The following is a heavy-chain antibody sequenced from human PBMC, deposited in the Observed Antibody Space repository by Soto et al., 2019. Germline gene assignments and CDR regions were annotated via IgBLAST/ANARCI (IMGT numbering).Heavy chain of an antibody. V-gene: IGHV4-39*01. CDR2: AYQSGNT. Sequence: QLQLEESGPGLVKPSETLSLICSVSGVSISSSSHYWAWIRQAPGQGLEWVGNAYQSGNTYYNPSLTNRVAVSVDTSTNHISLKVKAVTAADTGVDFCARHALQEAFDLWGQGIPVT. CDR1: GVSISSSSHY. J-gene: IGHJ4*02. CDR3: ARHALQEAFDL.